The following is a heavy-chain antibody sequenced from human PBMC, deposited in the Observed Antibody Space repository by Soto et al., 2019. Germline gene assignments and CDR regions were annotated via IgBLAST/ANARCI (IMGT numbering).Heavy chain of an antibody. CDR1: GYTFTSYA. V-gene: IGHV1-3*01. J-gene: IGHJ3*02. CDR3: ARKHEVGADAFDI. Sequence: ASVKVSCKASGYTFTSYAMHWVRQAPGQRLEWMGWINAGNGNTKYSQKFQGRVTITRDTSASTAYMELSSLRSEDTAVYYCARKHEVGADAFDIWGQGTMVTVSS. D-gene: IGHD1-26*01. CDR2: INAGNGNT.